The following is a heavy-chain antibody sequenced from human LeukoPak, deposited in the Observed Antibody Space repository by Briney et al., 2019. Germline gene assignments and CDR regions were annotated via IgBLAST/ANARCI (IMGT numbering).Heavy chain of an antibody. Sequence: ASVKVSCKASGYTFTGYYMHWVRQAPGQGLEWMGWINPNSGGTNYAQKFQGRVTMTRDTSISTAYMELSRLRSDDTAVYYCARTRDGYNYGRLFDYWGQGTLVTVSS. J-gene: IGHJ4*02. CDR1: GYTFTGYY. CDR2: INPNSGGT. D-gene: IGHD5-24*01. V-gene: IGHV1-2*02. CDR3: ARTRDGYNYGRLFDY.